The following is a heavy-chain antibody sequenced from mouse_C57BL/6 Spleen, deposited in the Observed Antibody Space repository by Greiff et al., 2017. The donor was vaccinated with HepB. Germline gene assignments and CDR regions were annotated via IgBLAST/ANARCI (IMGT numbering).Heavy chain of an antibody. CDR2: INPNNGGT. CDR3: ARTYYGPGY. D-gene: IGHD2-10*01. J-gene: IGHJ2*01. CDR1: GYTFTDYY. V-gene: IGHV1-26*01. Sequence: VQLQQSGPELVKPGASVKISCKASGYTFTDYYMNWVKQSHGKSLEWIGDINPNNGGTSYNQKFKGKATLTVDKSSSTAYMELRSLTSEDSAVYYCARTYYGPGYWGQGTTLTVSS.